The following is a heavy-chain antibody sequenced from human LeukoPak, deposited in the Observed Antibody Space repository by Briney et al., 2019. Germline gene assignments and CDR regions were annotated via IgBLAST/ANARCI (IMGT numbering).Heavy chain of an antibody. V-gene: IGHV4-39*01. CDR2: IYYSGST. J-gene: IGHJ4*02. Sequence: SETLSLTCTVSGDSVSNDKYYWGWIRPPPGKGLEWIGSIYYSGSTYYNPSLNSRVTISVDTSKNQFSLKLSSVTAADTAVYYCARLGWWDSWGQGTLVTVSS. D-gene: IGHD2-15*01. CDR3: ARLGWWDS. CDR1: GDSVSNDKYY.